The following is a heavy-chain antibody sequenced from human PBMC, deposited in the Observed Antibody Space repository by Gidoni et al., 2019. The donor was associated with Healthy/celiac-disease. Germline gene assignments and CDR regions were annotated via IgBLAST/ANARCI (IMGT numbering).Heavy chain of an antibody. J-gene: IGHJ4*02. D-gene: IGHD3-10*01. CDR2: IWYDGSNK. CDR3: ARDPAFYGSGSYLDY. CDR1: GFTFSSDV. Sequence: QVQLVESGGGVVQPGRSLRLSCAASGFTFSSDVMHWVRQAPGKGLEWVAVIWYDGSNKYYADSVKGRFTISRDNSKNTLYLQMNSLRAEDTAVYYCARDPAFYGSGSYLDYWGQGTLVTVSS. V-gene: IGHV3-33*01.